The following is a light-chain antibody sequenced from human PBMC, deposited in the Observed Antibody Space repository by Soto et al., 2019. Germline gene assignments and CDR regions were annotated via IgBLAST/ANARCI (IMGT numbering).Light chain of an antibody. J-gene: IGKJ5*01. CDR2: DAS. CDR1: QGVSSY. V-gene: IGKV3-11*01. Sequence: EIVLTQSPATLSLSPGERATLSCRASQGVSSYLAWYQQKPGQAPRLPIYDASNRATGIPARFSGSGSGTDFTLTISSLEPEDFAVYYCQQRSNWPPITFGQGTRLEIK. CDR3: QQRSNWPPIT.